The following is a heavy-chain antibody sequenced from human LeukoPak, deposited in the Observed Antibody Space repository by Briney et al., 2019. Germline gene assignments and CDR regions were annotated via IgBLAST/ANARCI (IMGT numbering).Heavy chain of an antibody. Sequence: SETLSLTCTVSGGSISSYYWSWIRQPPGKGLEWIGEINHSGSTNYNPSLKSRVTISVDTSKNQFSLKLSSVTAADAAVYYCARSPAVTMVRGVHRRAFDIWGQGTMVTASS. CDR3: ARSPAVTMVRGVHRRAFDI. CDR2: INHSGST. J-gene: IGHJ3*02. V-gene: IGHV4-34*01. CDR1: GGSISSYY. D-gene: IGHD3-10*01.